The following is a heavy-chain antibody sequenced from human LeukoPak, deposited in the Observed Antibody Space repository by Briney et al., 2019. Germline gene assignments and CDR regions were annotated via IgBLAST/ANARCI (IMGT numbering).Heavy chain of an antibody. V-gene: IGHV1-69*01. CDR3: ASPQKVAGYYYYYGMDV. Sequence: GASVKVSCKASGGTFSSYAISWVRQALGQGLEWMGGIIPIFGTANYAQKFQGRVTITADESTSTAYMELSSLRSEDTAVYYCASPQKVAGYYYYYGMDVWGQGTTVTVSS. J-gene: IGHJ6*02. CDR2: IIPIFGTA. D-gene: IGHD6-19*01. CDR1: GGTFSSYA.